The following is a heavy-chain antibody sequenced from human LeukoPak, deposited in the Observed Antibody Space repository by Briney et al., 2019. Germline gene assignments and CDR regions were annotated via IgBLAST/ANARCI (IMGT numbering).Heavy chain of an antibody. CDR1: GYTFTSYG. CDR2: MNPNSGNT. CDR3: ARGGGYDFYYYYMDV. J-gene: IGHJ6*03. D-gene: IGHD5-12*01. V-gene: IGHV1-8*02. Sequence: ASVKVSCKASGYTFTSYGISGVRQATGQGREWMGGMNPNSGNTGYAQKFQGRVTMTRNTSISTAYMELSSLRSEDTAVYYCARGGGYDFYYYYMDVWGKGTTVTISS.